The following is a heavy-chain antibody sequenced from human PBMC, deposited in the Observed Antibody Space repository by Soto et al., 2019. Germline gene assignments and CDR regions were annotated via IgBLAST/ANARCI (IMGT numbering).Heavy chain of an antibody. J-gene: IGHJ3*02. CDR3: AREIGTIFGVAHDAFDI. CDR1: GYTFTSYG. D-gene: IGHD3-3*01. Sequence: ASVKVSCKASGYTFTSYGISWVRQAPGQGLEWMGWISAYNGNTNYAQKLQGRVTMTTDTSTSTAYMELRSLRSDDTAVYYCAREIGTIFGVAHDAFDIWCQGTMVTVS. CDR2: ISAYNGNT. V-gene: IGHV1-18*01.